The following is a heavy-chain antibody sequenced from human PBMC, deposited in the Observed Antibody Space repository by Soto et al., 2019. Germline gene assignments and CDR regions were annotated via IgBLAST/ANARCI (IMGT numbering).Heavy chain of an antibody. D-gene: IGHD6-6*01. V-gene: IGHV3-64*01. Sequence: GSLRLSCAASGFTLSGYAMDWVRQAPGKGLEYVSGISSNGVGTYYANSVQGRFTISRDNSKNTVYLQMGSLRPEDMAVYYCARRARPDFYYMYALGKGDTVTVSS. CDR1: GFTLSGYA. CDR3: ARRARPDFYYMYA. J-gene: IGHJ6*03. CDR2: ISSNGVGT.